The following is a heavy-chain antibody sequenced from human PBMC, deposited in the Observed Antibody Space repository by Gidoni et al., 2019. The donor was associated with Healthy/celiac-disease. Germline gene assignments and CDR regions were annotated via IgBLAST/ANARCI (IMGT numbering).Heavy chain of an antibody. J-gene: IGHJ4*02. Sequence: SYAMHWVRQAPGKGLEWVAVISYDGSNKYYADSVKGRFTISRDNSKNTLYLQMNSLRAEDTAVYYCARERVAYFDYWGQGTLVTVSS. CDR3: ARERVAYFDY. V-gene: IGHV3-30*01. CDR1: SYA. CDR2: ISYDGSNK.